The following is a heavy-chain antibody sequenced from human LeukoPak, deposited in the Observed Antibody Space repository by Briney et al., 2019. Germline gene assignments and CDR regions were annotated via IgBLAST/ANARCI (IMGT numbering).Heavy chain of an antibody. CDR3: AKDLSGKVRGSGSYNVVDEYYYYGMDV. J-gene: IGHJ6*02. D-gene: IGHD3-10*01. CDR2: ISWNSGSI. V-gene: IGHV3-9*01. Sequence: GRSLRLSCAASGFTFDDYAMHWVRQAPGKGLEWVSGISWNSGSIGYADSVKGRFTISRDNAKNSLYLQMNSLRAEDTASYYCAKDLSGKVRGSGSYNVVDEYYYYGMDVWGQGTTVTVSS. CDR1: GFTFDDYA.